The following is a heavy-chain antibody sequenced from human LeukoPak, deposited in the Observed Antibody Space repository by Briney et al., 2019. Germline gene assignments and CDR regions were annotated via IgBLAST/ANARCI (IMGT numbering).Heavy chain of an antibody. D-gene: IGHD1-7*01. Sequence: SETLSLTCAVYVGSSSVYYWSWVRDPPGKGLEWIGEINHSGNTNYNPSLKSRVTISVDTSKNQLSLKLSSVTAADTAVYYCARRHWNYPYYCGMDVWGKGTTVTVSS. V-gene: IGHV4-34*01. J-gene: IGHJ6*04. CDR2: INHSGNT. CDR3: ARRHWNYPYYCGMDV. CDR1: VGSSSVYY.